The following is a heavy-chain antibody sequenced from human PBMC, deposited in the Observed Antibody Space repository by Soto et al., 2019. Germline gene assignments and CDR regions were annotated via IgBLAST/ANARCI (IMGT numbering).Heavy chain of an antibody. V-gene: IGHV4-59*01. CDR2: IYYSGST. CDR1: GGSISSYY. J-gene: IGHJ5*02. Sequence: SETLSLTCTVSGGSISSYYWSWIRQPPGKGLEWIGYIYYSGSTNYNPSLKSRVTISVDTSKNQFSLKLSSVTAADTAVYYCAREVRCSGGSCYPWFDPSGQGTLVTVSS. CDR3: AREVRCSGGSCYPWFDP. D-gene: IGHD2-15*01.